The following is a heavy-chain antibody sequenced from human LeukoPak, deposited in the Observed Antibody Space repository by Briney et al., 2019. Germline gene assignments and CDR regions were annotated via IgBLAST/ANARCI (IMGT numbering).Heavy chain of an antibody. J-gene: IGHJ4*02. Sequence: PPETLSLTCAVSGYSISSGYYWGWIRQPPGKGLEWIGSIYHSGSTYYNPSLKSRVTISVDTSKNHFSLKLSSVTAADTAVYYCATDVDTAMVTDYWGQGSLVTVSS. CDR3: ATDVDTAMVTDY. D-gene: IGHD5-18*01. V-gene: IGHV4-38-2*02. CDR2: IYHSGST. CDR1: GYSISSGYY.